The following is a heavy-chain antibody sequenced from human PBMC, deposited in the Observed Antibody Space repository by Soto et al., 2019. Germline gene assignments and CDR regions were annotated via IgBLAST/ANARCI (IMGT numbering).Heavy chain of an antibody. V-gene: IGHV3-23*01. Sequence: GGSLRLSCAASEFTFSSYAMSWVRQAPGKGLEWVSAISGSGGSTYYADSVKGRFTISRDNSKNSLYLQMNSLRAEDTAVYYCARKAIVATISAFDYWGQGTLVTVSS. J-gene: IGHJ4*02. D-gene: IGHD5-12*01. CDR2: ISGSGGST. CDR1: EFTFSSYA. CDR3: ARKAIVATISAFDY.